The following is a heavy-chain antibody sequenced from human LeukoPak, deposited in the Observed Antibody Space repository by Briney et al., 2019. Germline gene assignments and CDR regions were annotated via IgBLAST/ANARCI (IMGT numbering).Heavy chain of an antibody. V-gene: IGHV3-9*03. D-gene: IGHD3-10*01. Sequence: GGSLRLSCATSGFTFDDYAMHWVRQAPGKGLEWASGISWNSGSIGYADSVKGRFTISRDNAKNSLYLQMNSLRAEDMALYYCAKGVGLLWFGESPNDAFDIWGQGTMVTVSS. CDR1: GFTFDDYA. CDR3: AKGVGLLWFGESPNDAFDI. J-gene: IGHJ3*02. CDR2: ISWNSGSI.